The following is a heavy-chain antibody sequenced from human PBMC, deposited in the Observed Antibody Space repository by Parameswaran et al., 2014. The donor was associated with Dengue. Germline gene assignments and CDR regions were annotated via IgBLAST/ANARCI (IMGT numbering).Heavy chain of an antibody. V-gene: IGHV1-46*01. CDR3: ARDRYGDYGDAFDI. CDR2: IHPSDGST. J-gene: IGHJ3*02. Sequence: WVRQAPGQGLEWMGIIHPSDGSTLIAQQFQGRVTITRDSSTTTVYMQVSSLRSEDTAVYYCARDRYGDYGDAFDIWGQGTLVTVSS. D-gene: IGHD4-17*01.